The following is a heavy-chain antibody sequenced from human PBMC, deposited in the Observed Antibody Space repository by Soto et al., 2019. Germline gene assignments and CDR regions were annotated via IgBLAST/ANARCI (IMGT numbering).Heavy chain of an antibody. D-gene: IGHD6-13*01. CDR2: IKPDGSDR. CDR3: ARDPTPAASDY. V-gene: IGHV3-7*01. CDR1: GFTFSSYW. J-gene: IGHJ4*02. Sequence: GGSLRLSCAVSGFTFSSYWMSCVRQAPGKGLEWVANIKPDGSDRDYVDSVKGRFTISRDNAENSLYLQMNSLRAEDTAVYYCARDPTPAASDYCGQGTLVTVSS.